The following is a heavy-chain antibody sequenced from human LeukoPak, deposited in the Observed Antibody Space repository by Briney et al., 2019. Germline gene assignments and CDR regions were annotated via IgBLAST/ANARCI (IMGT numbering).Heavy chain of an antibody. V-gene: IGHV3-7*01. CDR2: IKQDGSEK. Sequence: GGSLRLSWQASGFTFSSYWMNWFRQAPGKGLEGLANIKQDGSEKYYVDSVKGRFTISRDNAKNSLYLQMNSLRAEDTAVYYCARMNYISSGWGAPFDYWGQGTLVTVSS. D-gene: IGHD1-7*01. CDR1: GFTFSSYW. CDR3: ARMNYISSGWGAPFDY. J-gene: IGHJ4*02.